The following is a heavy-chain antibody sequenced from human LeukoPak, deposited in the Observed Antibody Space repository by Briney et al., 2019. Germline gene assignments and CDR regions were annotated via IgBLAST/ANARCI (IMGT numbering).Heavy chain of an antibody. Sequence: GGSLRLSCEASGFTFSSYEMNWVRQAPGKGLEWVSYVSSSGKTIYYADSTKGRFTVSRDNAKNSLYLQMNSLRAEDTAVYYCATTSIAAAVPGCFDYWGQGTLVTVFS. CDR3: ATTSIAAAVPGCFDY. V-gene: IGHV3-48*03. D-gene: IGHD6-13*01. CDR1: GFTFSSYE. CDR2: VSSSGKTI. J-gene: IGHJ4*02.